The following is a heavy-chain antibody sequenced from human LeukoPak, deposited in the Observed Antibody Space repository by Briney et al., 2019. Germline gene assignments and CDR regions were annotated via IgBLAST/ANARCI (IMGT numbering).Heavy chain of an antibody. D-gene: IGHD3-10*01. CDR3: ARGEYDLLGDY. V-gene: IGHV1-18*01. CDR1: GYIFSSHS. CDR2: ISPYNGNT. J-gene: IGHJ4*02. Sequence: ASVKVSCKTSGYIFSSHSMNWVRQAPGQGLEWLGWISPYNGNTKYAQKIQGRATMTTDTSTSTAYLELRSLRSDDTAVYYCARGEYDLLGDYWGQGTLVTVSS.